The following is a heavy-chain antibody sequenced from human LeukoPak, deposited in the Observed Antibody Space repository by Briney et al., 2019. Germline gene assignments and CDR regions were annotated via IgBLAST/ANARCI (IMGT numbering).Heavy chain of an antibody. CDR2: INHSGST. CDR1: GGSFSGYY. D-gene: IGHD4-23*01. Sequence: SETLSLTCAVYGGSFSGYYWSCIRQPPGKGLEWIGEINHSGSTNYNPSLKSRVTISVDTSKNKFSLKLSSVTAADTAVYYWARGRRDYGGRASTSGGWFDPWGQGTLVTVSS. CDR3: ARGRRDYGGRASTSGGWFDP. J-gene: IGHJ5*02. V-gene: IGHV4-34*01.